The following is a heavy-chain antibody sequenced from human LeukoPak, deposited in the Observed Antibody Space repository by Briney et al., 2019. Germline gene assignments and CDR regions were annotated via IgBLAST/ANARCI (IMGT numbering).Heavy chain of an antibody. J-gene: IGHJ4*02. Sequence: GGSLRFSCAASGFSFSNAWMNWVRQAPGKGLEWVGRIKSKTDGGTADYAAPVRGRFTVSRDDSKDTLYLQMNSLKSEDTAVYYCISSSSFVYWGQGTLVTVSS. D-gene: IGHD6-6*01. CDR2: IKSKTDGGTA. CDR3: ISSSSFVY. CDR1: GFSFSNAW. V-gene: IGHV3-15*01.